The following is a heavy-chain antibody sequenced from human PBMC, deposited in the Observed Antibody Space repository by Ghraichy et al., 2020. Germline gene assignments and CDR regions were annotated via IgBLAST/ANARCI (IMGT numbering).Heavy chain of an antibody. CDR3: GKDLHWNQCDH. D-gene: IGHD1-1*01. CDR2: IDEDGSEK. Sequence: GGSLRLSCAASGFTFSQNWMIWFRQAPGKGLEWVANIDEDGSEKNYVDSVKDRFTISRDNAKDSVYLKMDSLRVEDTAVYYCGKDLHWNQCDHWGEGALVNVSS. J-gene: IGHJ4*02. V-gene: IGHV3-7*04. CDR1: GFTFSQNW.